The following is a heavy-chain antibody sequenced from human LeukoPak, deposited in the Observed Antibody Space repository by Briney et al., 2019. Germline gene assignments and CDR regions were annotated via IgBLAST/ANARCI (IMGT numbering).Heavy chain of an antibody. Sequence: GRSLRLSCAASGFTFSSYGMHWVRQAPGKGLEWVAVIWYDGSNKYYADSVKGRFTISRDNSKNTLYLQMNSLRAEDTAVYYCASQYYYDSSGDDAFDIWGQGTMVTVSS. CDR3: ASQYYYDSSGDDAFDI. D-gene: IGHD3-22*01. CDR2: IWYDGSNK. V-gene: IGHV3-33*08. J-gene: IGHJ3*02. CDR1: GFTFSSYG.